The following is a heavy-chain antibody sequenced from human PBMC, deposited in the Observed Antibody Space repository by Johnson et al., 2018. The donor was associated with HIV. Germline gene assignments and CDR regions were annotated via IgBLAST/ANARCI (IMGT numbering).Heavy chain of an antibody. Sequence: QVQLVESGGGVFQPGRSLRLSCVASGFSFGSYALHWVRQAPGKGLEWVALISYDGNSIYYTDSVQGRFTISRDNSKNTLYLLMHSLRAEDTGVYYCARVRRSGWYDNDAFDIWGQGTMVTVSS. CDR2: ISYDGNSI. J-gene: IGHJ3*02. D-gene: IGHD6-19*01. V-gene: IGHV3-30*04. CDR3: ARVRRSGWYDNDAFDI. CDR1: GFSFGSYA.